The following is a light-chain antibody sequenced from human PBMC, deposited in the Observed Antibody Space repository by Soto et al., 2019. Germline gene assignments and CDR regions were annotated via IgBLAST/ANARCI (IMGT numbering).Light chain of an antibody. CDR2: GNS. V-gene: IGLV1-40*01. CDR1: SSNIGTGYD. Sequence: QSVLTQPPSVSAAPGQKVTISCSGSSSNIGTGYDVHWYQQLPGTAPKPLIYGNSNRPSGVPDRFSGSKSGTSASLAITGLQAEDEADYYCQSFDSSRFYVFGTGTKVTVL. CDR3: QSFDSSRFYV. J-gene: IGLJ1*01.